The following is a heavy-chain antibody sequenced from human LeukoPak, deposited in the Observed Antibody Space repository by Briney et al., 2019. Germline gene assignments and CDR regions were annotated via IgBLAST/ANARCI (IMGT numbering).Heavy chain of an antibody. CDR1: GGSIRSYY. CDR2: IYWSGRT. V-gene: IGHV4-59*01. D-gene: IGHD5-24*01. J-gene: IGHJ4*02. CDR3: ARGWLEQLFDF. Sequence: SETLSLTCTVSGGSIRSYYWSWIRQPPGKGLEWIGYIYWSGRTHYNPSLKSRVTISVDTSKNEFSLNLNSVTAADTAVYYCARGWLEQLFDFWGQGTVVTVSS.